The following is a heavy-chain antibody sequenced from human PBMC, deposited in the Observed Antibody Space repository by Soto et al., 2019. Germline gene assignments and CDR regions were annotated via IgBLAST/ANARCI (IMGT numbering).Heavy chain of an antibody. CDR2: ISPKSGNI. D-gene: IGHD3-22*01. CDR3: VKDRDSNSWPSRDV. Sequence: ASVKVSCKTSGHTFTRNGISWVRQAPGQGLEWMGWISPKSGNIKYAQKLQGRVIMTTDTSTSTAYMELRSLRSDDTAVYYCVKDRDSNSWPSRDVWGPGTTVTVSS. V-gene: IGHV1-18*01. CDR1: GHTFTRNG. J-gene: IGHJ6*02.